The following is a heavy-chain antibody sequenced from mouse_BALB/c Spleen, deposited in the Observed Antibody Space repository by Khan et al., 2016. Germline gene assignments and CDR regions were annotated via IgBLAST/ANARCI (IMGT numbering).Heavy chain of an antibody. CDR1: GYTFSSYW. CDR3: ARTDRRGYFDY. J-gene: IGHJ2*01. CDR2: ILPGSGST. Sequence: QVQLQQPGAELMKPGASVTISCKATGYTFSSYWIEWVKQRPGHGLEWIGEILPGSGSTNYNEKFRGKATFTADTSSNTAYMQLSSLTSEDSAVHYCARTDRRGYFDYWGQGTTLTVSS. V-gene: IGHV1-9*01.